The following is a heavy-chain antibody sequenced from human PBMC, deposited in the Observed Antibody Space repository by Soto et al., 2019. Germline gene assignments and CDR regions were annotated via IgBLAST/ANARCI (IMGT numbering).Heavy chain of an antibody. V-gene: IGHV3-7*04. CDR3: AREIVVARGASYFDY. J-gene: IGHJ4*02. D-gene: IGHD2-2*01. CDR2: IRQDGSEK. Sequence: GGSLRLSCVGSGFTFSSSWMTWVRQAPGKGLEWVGNIRQDGSEKNYVDSVKGRFTISRDNAKNSLYLQMNSLRAEDTAVYYCAREIVVARGASYFDYWGPGTLFTVSS. CDR1: GFTFSSSW.